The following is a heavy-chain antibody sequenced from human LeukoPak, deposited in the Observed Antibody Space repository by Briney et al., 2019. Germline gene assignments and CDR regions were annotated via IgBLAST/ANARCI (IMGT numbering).Heavy chain of an antibody. J-gene: IGHJ4*02. CDR2: ISYNGGVQ. Sequence: GRSLRLSCAASGFTFSDFTLHWVRQSPGKGLEWLAYISYNGGVQYYADSVKGRFSISRDNSKNTLYLQLSSLRTEDTAVYYCARAYCTGGSCFKDHWGQGTLVTVSS. D-gene: IGHD2-8*02. V-gene: IGHV3-30-3*01. CDR3: ARAYCTGGSCFKDH. CDR1: GFTFSDFT.